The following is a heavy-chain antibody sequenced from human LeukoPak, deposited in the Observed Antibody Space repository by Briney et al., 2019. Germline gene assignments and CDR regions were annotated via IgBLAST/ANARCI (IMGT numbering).Heavy chain of an antibody. CDR1: GGTFSSYA. Sequence: SVKVSCKASGGTFSSYAISWVRQAPGQGLEWMGRIIPIFGIANYAQKFQGRVTITADKSTSTAYMELSSLRSEDTAVYYCARSEAYCGGDCSEYFQHWGQGTLVTVSS. CDR2: IIPIFGIA. J-gene: IGHJ1*01. D-gene: IGHD2-21*02. V-gene: IGHV1-69*04. CDR3: ARSEAYCGGDCSEYFQH.